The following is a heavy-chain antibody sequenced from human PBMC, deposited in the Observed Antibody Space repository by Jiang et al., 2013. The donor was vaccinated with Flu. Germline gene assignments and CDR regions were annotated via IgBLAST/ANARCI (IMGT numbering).Heavy chain of an antibody. Sequence: GVVQPGRSLRLSCAASGFTFRSYAMHWVRQAPGKGLEWVAVMSYDGSDKYYADSVKGRFTISRDNSKNTLYLQMNSLRPEDTAVYYCARGGDSSSWYGNWFDPWGQGTLVTVSS. V-gene: IGHV3-30-3*01. CDR3: ARGGDSSSWYGNWFDP. J-gene: IGHJ5*02. CDR1: GFTFRSYA. CDR2: MSYDGSDK. D-gene: IGHD6-13*01.